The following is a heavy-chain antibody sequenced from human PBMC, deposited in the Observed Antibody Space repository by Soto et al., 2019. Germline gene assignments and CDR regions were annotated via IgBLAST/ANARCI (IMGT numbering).Heavy chain of an antibody. CDR2: MNPNSGNT. V-gene: IGHV1-8*01. CDR3: ARGRKGMDV. CDR1: GDPFSNYD. J-gene: IGHJ6*02. Sequence: QVQLVQSGAEVKKPGASVKVSCKASGDPFSNYDIKWVRQATGQGLEWMGWMNPNSGNTGSARKFQGRVTMTRNTSISTADMELSSLRSEDTAVYYCARGRKGMDVWGQGTTVTVSS.